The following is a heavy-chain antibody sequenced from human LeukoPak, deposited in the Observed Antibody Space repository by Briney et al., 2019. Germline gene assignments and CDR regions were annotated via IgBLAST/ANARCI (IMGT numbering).Heavy chain of an antibody. CDR2: ISGSGGST. V-gene: IGHV3-23*01. J-gene: IGHJ4*02. CDR1: GLTFSSYA. Sequence: GGSLRLSCAASGLTFSSYAMSWVRQAPGKGLEWVSAISGSGGSTYYADAVKGRFTISRDNSKNTLYLQMDSLRAEDTAVYYCAKTDGYSYGYLFFDYWGQGTLVTVSS. CDR3: AKTDGYSYGYLFFDY. D-gene: IGHD5-18*01.